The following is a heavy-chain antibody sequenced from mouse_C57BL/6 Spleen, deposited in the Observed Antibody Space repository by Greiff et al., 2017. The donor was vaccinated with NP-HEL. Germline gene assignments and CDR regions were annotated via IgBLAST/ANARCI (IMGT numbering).Heavy chain of an antibody. J-gene: IGHJ4*01. D-gene: IGHD3-3*01. CDR3: VRDKRDSSYYAMDY. Sequence: EVQLVESGGGLVQPKGSLKLSCAASGFTFNTYAMHWVCQAPGKGLEWVARIRSKSSNYATYYADSVKDRFTISRDDSQSMLYLQMNNLKTEDTAMYYCVRDKRDSSYYAMDYWGQGTSVTVSS. CDR2: IRSKSSNYAT. CDR1: GFTFNTYA. V-gene: IGHV10-3*01.